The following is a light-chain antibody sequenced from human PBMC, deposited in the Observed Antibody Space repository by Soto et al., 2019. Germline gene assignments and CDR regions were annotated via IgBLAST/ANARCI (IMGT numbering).Light chain of an antibody. CDR1: SSDIGIYNY. V-gene: IGLV2-8*01. CDR2: EVS. Sequence: QSVLTQPPSASGSPGQSVTISCTGTSSDIGIYNYVSWYQQHPGKAPKLMIYEVSKRPSGVPDRFSGSKSGNTASLTVSGLQADDEADYYCSSYAGSNRVVFGGGTKLTVL. CDR3: SSYAGSNRVV. J-gene: IGLJ2*01.